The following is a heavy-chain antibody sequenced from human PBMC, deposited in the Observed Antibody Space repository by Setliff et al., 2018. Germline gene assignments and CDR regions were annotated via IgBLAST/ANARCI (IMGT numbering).Heavy chain of an antibody. V-gene: IGHV4-39*07. CDR3: AREGRSSTRGWYMDA. J-gene: IGHJ6*03. D-gene: IGHD2-2*01. CDR2: VYHRGST. CDR1: GDSISSRRSY. Sequence: PSETLSLTCTVSGDSISSRRSYWAWVRQPPGKGLEWIATVYHRGSTDYKPSLKSRATISVDTSKNQFSLKLTSMTAADTDVYFCAREGRSSTRGWYMDAWGKGTSVTVSS.